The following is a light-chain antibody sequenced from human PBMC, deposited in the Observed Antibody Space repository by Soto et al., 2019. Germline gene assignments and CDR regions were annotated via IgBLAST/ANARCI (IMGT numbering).Light chain of an antibody. V-gene: IGKV1-13*02. CDR1: QDISSA. CDR3: QQFNRFPLS. J-gene: IGKJ4*01. CDR2: DAS. Sequence: AIQLTQSPSSLSASVGDRVTITCRASQDISSALAWYQQKPGKAPALLIYDASTLESGVPSRFSGSGSGTDFTLTINSLQPEDFSTYYCQQFNRFPLSFGGGTMVEIK.